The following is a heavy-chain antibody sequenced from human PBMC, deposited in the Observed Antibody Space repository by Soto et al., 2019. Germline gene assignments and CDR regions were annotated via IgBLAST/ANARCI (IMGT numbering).Heavy chain of an antibody. D-gene: IGHD5-12*01. V-gene: IGHV1-69*06. CDR1: GGTFSSYA. J-gene: IGHJ2*01. CDR2: IIPIFGTA. CDR3: ARRRDGYNSLRYFDL. Sequence: SLKVSCKTSGGTFSSYAISWVRQAPGQGLEWMGGIIPIFGTANYAQKFQGRVTITADKSTSTAYMELSSLRSEDTAVYYCARRRDGYNSLRYFDLWGRGTLVTVSS.